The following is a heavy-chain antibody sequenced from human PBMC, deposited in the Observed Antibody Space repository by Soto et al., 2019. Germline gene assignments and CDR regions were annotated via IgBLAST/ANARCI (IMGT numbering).Heavy chain of an antibody. J-gene: IGHJ4*02. V-gene: IGHV3-48*03. D-gene: IGHD4-17*01. Sequence: PGGSLRLSCVVSGFTFNSYKMNWVRQAAGKGLEWIAYSSAGGSRIHYADSVKGRFTISRDNAKNSLLLQTHSLRGEDTAVYYCARDYARGDFDYWGRGTLVTVSS. CDR3: ARDYARGDFDY. CDR1: GFTFNSYK. CDR2: SSAGGSRI.